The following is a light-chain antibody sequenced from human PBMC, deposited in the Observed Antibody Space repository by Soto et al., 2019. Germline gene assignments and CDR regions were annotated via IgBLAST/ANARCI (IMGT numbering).Light chain of an antibody. CDR1: QSVSSY. CDR2: DAS. Sequence: EIVLTQSPATLSLSPGERATLSCRASQSVSSYLAWYQQKPGQAPRLLIYDASNRATAIPARFSGSGSGTDFTLTISSLEPEDFAVYYCQQRSNWPPYTFGQGTKVEI. V-gene: IGKV3-11*01. J-gene: IGKJ2*01. CDR3: QQRSNWPPYT.